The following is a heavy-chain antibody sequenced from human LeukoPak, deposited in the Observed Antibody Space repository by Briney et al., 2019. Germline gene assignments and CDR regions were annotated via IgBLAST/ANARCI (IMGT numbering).Heavy chain of an antibody. D-gene: IGHD3-9*01. CDR1: GFTFSSYG. Sequence: GGTLRLSCAASGFTFSSYGMSWVRQAPGKGLEWVSAISGSGGSTYYADSVKGRFTISRDNSKNTLYLQMNSLRAEDTAVYYCAAYYDILTGPDYWDQGTLVTVSS. CDR2: ISGSGGST. V-gene: IGHV3-23*01. J-gene: IGHJ4*02. CDR3: AAYYDILTGPDY.